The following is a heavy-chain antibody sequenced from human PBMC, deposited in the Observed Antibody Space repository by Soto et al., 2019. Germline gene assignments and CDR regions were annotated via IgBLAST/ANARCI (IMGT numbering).Heavy chain of an antibody. CDR1: GFTFDDYA. CDR2: ISWNSGSI. J-gene: IGHJ4*02. CDR3: AKDMSITIFGAQGYFDY. Sequence: GGSLRLSCAASGFTFDDYAMHWVRQAPGKGLEWVSGISWNSGSIGYADSVKGRFTISRDNAKNSLYLQMNSLRAEDTALYYCAKDMSITIFGAQGYFDYWGQGTLVTVSS. V-gene: IGHV3-9*01. D-gene: IGHD3-3*01.